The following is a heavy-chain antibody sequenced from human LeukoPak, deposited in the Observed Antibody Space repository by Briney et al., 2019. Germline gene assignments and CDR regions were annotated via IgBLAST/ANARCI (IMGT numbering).Heavy chain of an antibody. D-gene: IGHD2-2*01. CDR1: GFTLSSYS. Sequence: GSLRLSCAASGFTLSSYSLNWVRQAPGKGLEWVSYISSSSTIYYADPVKGRFTISRDNAKNSLYLQMNSLRDEDTAVYYCARDLVVPAAMRGYYYYYGMDVWGQGSTVTVSS. CDR2: ISSSSTI. V-gene: IGHV3-48*02. CDR3: ARDLVVPAAMRGYYYYYGMDV. J-gene: IGHJ6*02.